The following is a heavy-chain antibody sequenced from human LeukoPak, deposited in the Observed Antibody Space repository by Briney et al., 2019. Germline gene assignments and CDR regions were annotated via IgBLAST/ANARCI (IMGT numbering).Heavy chain of an antibody. D-gene: IGHD4-17*01. Sequence: SETLSLTCAVSGYSISSSNYWGWIRQPPGKGLEWIGHIYYSGSIYYNPSLKSRVTMSVDTSKNQFSLKLSTVTAVDTAVYYCARKATTGATKAAFDIWGQGTMVTVSS. CDR2: IYYSGSI. CDR3: ARKATTGATKAAFDI. V-gene: IGHV4-28*05. CDR1: GYSISSSNY. J-gene: IGHJ3*02.